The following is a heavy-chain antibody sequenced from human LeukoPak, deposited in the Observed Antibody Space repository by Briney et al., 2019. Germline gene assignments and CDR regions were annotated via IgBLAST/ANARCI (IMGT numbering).Heavy chain of an antibody. CDR2: INEDGSEK. Sequence: GGSLRLSCAASGFTFSTYWMSWVRQAPGKGLEWVANINEDGSEKYYVDSVKGRFTISRDNAKNSLYLQMNSLRAEDTAVFYCVRAPGYGSGSYTLDYWGQGTLVTVSS. CDR3: VRAPGYGSGSYTLDY. V-gene: IGHV3-7*01. J-gene: IGHJ4*02. CDR1: GFTFSTYW. D-gene: IGHD3-10*01.